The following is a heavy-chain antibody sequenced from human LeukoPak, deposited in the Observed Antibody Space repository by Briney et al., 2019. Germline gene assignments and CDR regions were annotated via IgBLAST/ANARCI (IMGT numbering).Heavy chain of an antibody. CDR2: IYYSGNT. D-gene: IGHD5-24*01. CDR1: GGSIRRGDYY. Sequence: PSETLSLTCTVSGGSIRRGDYYWSWIRQPPGKGPEWIGYIYYSGNTYYNPSLKSRVTISVDTSKKQFSLEMSSVTAADAAVYYCARATITMAVGVPADAFDIWGQGTVVTVSS. J-gene: IGHJ3*02. V-gene: IGHV4-30-4*08. CDR3: ARATITMAVGVPADAFDI.